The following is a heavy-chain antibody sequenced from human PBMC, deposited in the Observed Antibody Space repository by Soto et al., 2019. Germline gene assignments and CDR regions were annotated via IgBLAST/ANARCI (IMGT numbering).Heavy chain of an antibody. V-gene: IGHV3-30-3*01. J-gene: IGHJ3*02. CDR3: ARDSVIVVVVPATPQGAFDI. Sequence: GSLRPSCAASGFTFSSYAMHWVRQAPGKGLEWVAVISYDGSNKYYADSVKGRFTISRDNSKNTLYLQMNSLRAEDTAVYYCARDSVIVVVVPATPQGAFDIWGQGTMVTVSS. D-gene: IGHD2-15*01. CDR2: ISYDGSNK. CDR1: GFTFSSYA.